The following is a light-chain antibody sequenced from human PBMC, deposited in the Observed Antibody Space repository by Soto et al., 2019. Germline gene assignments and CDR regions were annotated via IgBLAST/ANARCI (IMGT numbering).Light chain of an antibody. CDR2: SAS. Sequence: VLTQSPATLSVSPGERATLSCRASQSVSSRLAWYQQRPGQSPRLLIYSASTRAIGVPARFSGSGSGTDFTLSISILQSEDLGFYYCQQYIDWPSFGPGTKVEIK. CDR1: QSVSSR. V-gene: IGKV3D-15*01. J-gene: IGKJ3*01. CDR3: QQYIDWPS.